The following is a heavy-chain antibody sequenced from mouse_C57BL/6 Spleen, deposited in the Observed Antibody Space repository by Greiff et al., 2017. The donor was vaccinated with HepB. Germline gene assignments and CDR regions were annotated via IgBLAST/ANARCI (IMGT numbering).Heavy chain of an antibody. CDR2: ISDGGSYP. D-gene: IGHD2-3*01. CDR1: GFTFSSYA. CDR3: ASGPDGYYSFDY. Sequence: EVKLVESGGGLVKPGGSLKLSCAASGFTFSSYAMSWVRQTPEKRLEWVATISDGGSYPNYPDNVKGRFTISRDNAKNNLYLQMRHLKSEDTAMYSWASGPDGYYSFDYWGQGTTLTVSS. J-gene: IGHJ2*01. V-gene: IGHV5-4*03.